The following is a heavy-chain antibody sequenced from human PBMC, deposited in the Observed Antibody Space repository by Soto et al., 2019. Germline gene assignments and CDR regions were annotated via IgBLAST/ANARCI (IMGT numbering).Heavy chain of an antibody. CDR2: ISGSGGTT. V-gene: IGHV3-23*01. Sequence: EVQLLESGGGLVQPGGSLRLSCAASGFTFSSYVMSWVRQAPGKGLEWVSGISGSGGTTYYADSVKGRFTISRDNSKNTLYLQMNSLRAEDTAVYYCAKELWTGGSPHSWGQGTLVTVSS. J-gene: IGHJ5*02. CDR3: AKELWTGGSPHS. D-gene: IGHD1-26*01. CDR1: GFTFSSYV.